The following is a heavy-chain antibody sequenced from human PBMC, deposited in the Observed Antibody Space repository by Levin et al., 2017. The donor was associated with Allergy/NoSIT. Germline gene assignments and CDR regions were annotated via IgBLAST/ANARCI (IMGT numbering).Heavy chain of an antibody. CDR3: ARLVGALWYYYGMDV. V-gene: IGHV1-8*01. CDR2: MNPNSGNT. D-gene: IGHD1-26*01. CDR1: GYTFTSYD. Sequence: ASVKVSCKASGYTFTSYDINWVRQATGQGLEWMGWMNPNSGNTGYAQKFQGRVTMTRNTSISTAYMELSSLRSEDTAVYYCARLVGALWYYYGMDVWGQGTTVTVSS. J-gene: IGHJ6*02.